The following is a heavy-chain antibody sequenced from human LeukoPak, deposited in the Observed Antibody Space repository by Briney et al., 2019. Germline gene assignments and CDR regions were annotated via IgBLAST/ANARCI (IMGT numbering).Heavy chain of an antibody. CDR1: GGSIRSYY. CDR2: ISYGGST. CDR3: ARHAGGTTYDY. J-gene: IGHJ4*02. V-gene: IGHV4-59*08. Sequence: SETLSLTCTVSGGSIRSYYWSWIRQPPGKGLEWIGYISYGGSTNYSPSLKSRVTISVDTSKNQFSLKLSSVTAADTAVYYCARHAGGTTYDYWGKGTLVTVSS. D-gene: IGHD1-7*01.